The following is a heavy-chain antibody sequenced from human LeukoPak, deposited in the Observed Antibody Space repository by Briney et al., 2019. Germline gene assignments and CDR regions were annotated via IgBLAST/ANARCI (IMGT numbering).Heavy chain of an antibody. Sequence: PSDTLSLTCTVSGGSISSYYWSWSRQSAGTGLEWIGRIHSSGSTNYNPSLKSRVTMSVDTSKNQFSLKLISVTAADTAVYYCAREPNSALWGQGTLVTVSS. J-gene: IGHJ4*02. V-gene: IGHV4-4*07. CDR3: AREPNSAL. CDR2: IHSSGST. CDR1: GGSISSYY. D-gene: IGHD4-23*01.